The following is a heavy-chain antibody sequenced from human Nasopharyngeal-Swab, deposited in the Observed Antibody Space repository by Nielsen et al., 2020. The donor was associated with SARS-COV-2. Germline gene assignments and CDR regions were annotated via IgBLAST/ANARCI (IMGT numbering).Heavy chain of an antibody. V-gene: IGHV1-24*01. CDR3: ATIEISGKGAYYYYMDV. D-gene: IGHD3-10*01. Sequence: WVRQAPGQGLEWMGGFDPEDGETIYVQKFQGRVTMTEDTSTDTAYMELSSLRSEDTAVYYCATIEISGKGAYYYYMDVWGKGTTVTVSS. CDR2: FDPEDGET. J-gene: IGHJ6*03.